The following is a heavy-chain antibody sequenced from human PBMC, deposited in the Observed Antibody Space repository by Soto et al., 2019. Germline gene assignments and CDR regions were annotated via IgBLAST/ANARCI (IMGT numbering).Heavy chain of an antibody. J-gene: IGHJ5*02. V-gene: IGHV1-69*12. CDR3: AKELSRPLRFDP. CDR2: IIPMFGPA. CDR1: GGIFSTYG. Sequence: QVQLVQSGAEVRKPGSSVKVSCKASGGIFSTYGVSWVRQAHGQGPEWMGGIIPMFGPANYAEKFQGRVTITADESTSTVYMVLGSLRSEDTAMYYCAKELSRPLRFDPWGQGTLVTVSS.